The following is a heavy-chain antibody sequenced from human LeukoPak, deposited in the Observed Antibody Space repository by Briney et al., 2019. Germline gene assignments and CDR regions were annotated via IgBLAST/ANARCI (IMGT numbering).Heavy chain of an antibody. CDR3: AELGITMIGGV. Sequence: GGSLRLSCAASGFTFSSYGMSWVRQAPGKGLEWVSAISSSGGSTYYADSVKGRFTISRDNSKNTLYLQMNSLRAEDTAVYYCAELGITMIGGVWGKGTTVTISS. D-gene: IGHD3-10*02. V-gene: IGHV3-23*01. CDR1: GFTFSSYG. J-gene: IGHJ6*04. CDR2: ISSSGGST.